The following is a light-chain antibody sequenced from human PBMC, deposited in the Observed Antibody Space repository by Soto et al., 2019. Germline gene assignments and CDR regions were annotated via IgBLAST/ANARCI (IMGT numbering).Light chain of an antibody. Sequence: EIVLSQSPGTLSLSPGERATLSCRASQNLGSGYLAWYQQKPGQAPRILIYAASSRATGIPDRFSGSGSGTDFTLSISRLEPEDFVVYYCQQYDTSPRTFGQGTKVDIK. CDR2: AAS. CDR3: QQYDTSPRT. CDR1: QNLGSGY. V-gene: IGKV3-20*01. J-gene: IGKJ1*01.